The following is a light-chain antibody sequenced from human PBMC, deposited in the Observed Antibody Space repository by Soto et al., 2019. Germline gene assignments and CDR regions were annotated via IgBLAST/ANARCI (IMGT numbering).Light chain of an antibody. CDR3: QQYGSSHFT. Sequence: EIVLTQSPVTLSLSPGERGTLSCGASQSVSSSYLAWYQQKPGLAPRLLIYDASSRATGTPDRFSGSGSGTDFTLTISRLEPEDVAVYYCQQYGSSHFTFGQGTRLEIK. CDR1: QSVSSSY. V-gene: IGKV3D-20*01. J-gene: IGKJ5*01. CDR2: DAS.